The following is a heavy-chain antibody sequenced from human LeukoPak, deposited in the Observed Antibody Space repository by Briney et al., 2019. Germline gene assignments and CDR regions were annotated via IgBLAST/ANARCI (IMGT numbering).Heavy chain of an antibody. CDR3: ARGSRDSIDY. Sequence: ASVKVPCKASGGTFSSYAISWVRQAPGQGLEWMGRIIPILGIANYAQKFQGRVTITADKSTSTAYMELSSLRSEDTAVYYCARGSRDSIDYWGQGTLVTVSS. CDR1: GGTFSSYA. CDR2: IIPILGIA. V-gene: IGHV1-69*04. D-gene: IGHD3-10*01. J-gene: IGHJ4*02.